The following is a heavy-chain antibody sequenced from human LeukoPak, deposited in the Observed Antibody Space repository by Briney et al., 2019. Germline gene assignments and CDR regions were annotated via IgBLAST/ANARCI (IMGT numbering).Heavy chain of an antibody. Sequence: GGSLRLSCAASGFTFSSYAMHWVRQAPGKGLEWVAVISYDGSNKYYADSVKGRFTISRDNSKNTLYLQMNSLRAEDTAVYYCARAVGTGTTIDYWGQGTLVIVSS. J-gene: IGHJ4*02. CDR1: GFTFSSYA. V-gene: IGHV3-30-3*01. CDR3: ARAVGTGTTIDY. D-gene: IGHD1-7*01. CDR2: ISYDGSNK.